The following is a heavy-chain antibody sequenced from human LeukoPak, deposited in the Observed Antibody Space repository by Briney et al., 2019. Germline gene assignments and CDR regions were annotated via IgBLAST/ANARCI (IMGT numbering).Heavy chain of an antibody. CDR1: GGSISSGGYY. V-gene: IGHV4-31*03. CDR2: IYYSGST. D-gene: IGHD6-19*01. CDR3: ARDREAPDGYSSGWAFDY. Sequence: PSETLSLTCTVSGGSISSGGYYWSWIRQHPGKGLEWIGYIYYSGSTYYNPSLKSRVTISVDTSKNQFSLKLSSVTAADTAVYYCARDREAPDGYSSGWAFDYWGQGTLVTVSS. J-gene: IGHJ4*02.